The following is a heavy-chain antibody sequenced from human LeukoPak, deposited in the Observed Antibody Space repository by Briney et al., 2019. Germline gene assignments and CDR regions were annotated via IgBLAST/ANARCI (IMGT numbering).Heavy chain of an antibody. J-gene: IGHJ4*02. D-gene: IGHD5-12*01. Sequence: GASVKVSCKASGYTFTGYYMHWVRQAPGQGLEWMGWINPNSGGTNYAQKFQGRVTMTRDTSISTAYMELSRLRSDDTAVYYCARVYQGRRRGYSGYDLNEDFDYWGQGTLVTVSS. CDR2: INPNSGGT. CDR1: GYTFTGYY. CDR3: ARVYQGRRRGYSGYDLNEDFDY. V-gene: IGHV1-2*02.